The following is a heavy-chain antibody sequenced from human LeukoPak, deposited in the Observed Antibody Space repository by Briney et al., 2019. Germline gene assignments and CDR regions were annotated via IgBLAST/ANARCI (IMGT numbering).Heavy chain of an antibody. V-gene: IGHV3-30*02. CDR3: AKVLSLREDY. J-gene: IGHJ4*02. CDR2: TRYDGSNK. D-gene: IGHD2/OR15-2a*01. CDR1: GFTFSNYG. Sequence: GGSLRLSYAASGFTFSNYGMHWVRQAPGKGLEWAAFTRYDGSNKYYADSVKGRFTISRDNSKNTLYLQMNSLRAEDTAVYYCAKVLSLREDYWGQGTLVTVSS.